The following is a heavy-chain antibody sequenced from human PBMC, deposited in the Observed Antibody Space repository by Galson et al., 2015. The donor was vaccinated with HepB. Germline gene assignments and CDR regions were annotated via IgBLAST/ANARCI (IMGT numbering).Heavy chain of an antibody. CDR3: AKLNRRSSSSEVDY. J-gene: IGHJ4*02. V-gene: IGHV3-23*01. CDR1: GFTFSSYA. D-gene: IGHD6-6*01. Sequence: SLRLSCAASGFTFSSYAMNWVRQAPGKGLQWVSAISGSGDSTYYADSVKGRFTISRDNSKNTLYLQMNSLRAEDTAVYFCAKLNRRSSSSEVDYWGQVTLVTVSS. CDR2: ISGSGDST.